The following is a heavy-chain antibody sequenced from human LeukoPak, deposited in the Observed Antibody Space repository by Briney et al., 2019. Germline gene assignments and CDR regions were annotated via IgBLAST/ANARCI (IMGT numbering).Heavy chain of an antibody. CDR1: GGSITSYY. CDR2: VYYSGST. CDR3: ARQDTVVTPKGPSYWYFDL. V-gene: IGHV4-59*08. D-gene: IGHD4-23*01. J-gene: IGHJ2*01. Sequence: SETLSLTCTVSGGSITSYYWSWIRQPPGKGLEWIGYVYYSGSTNYSPSLKSRVTMSVDTSKNQFSLKLSSVTAADTAVYYCARQDTVVTPKGPSYWYFDLWGRGTLVTVSS.